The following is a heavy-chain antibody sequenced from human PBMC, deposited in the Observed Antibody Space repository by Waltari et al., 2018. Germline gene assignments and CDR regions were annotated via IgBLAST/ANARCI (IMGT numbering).Heavy chain of an antibody. V-gene: IGHV1-46*01. J-gene: IGHJ6*02. CDR1: GYTFTSYY. Sequence: QVQLVQSGAEVKKPGASVKVSCKASGYTFTSYYMHWVRQAPGQGLEGMGIINPRGGSTSYAQKFQGRVTMTRDTSTSTVYMELSSLRSEDTAVYYCARDGSIAAAGYWSYGMDVWGQGTTVTVSS. CDR2: INPRGGST. D-gene: IGHD6-13*01. CDR3: ARDGSIAAAGYWSYGMDV.